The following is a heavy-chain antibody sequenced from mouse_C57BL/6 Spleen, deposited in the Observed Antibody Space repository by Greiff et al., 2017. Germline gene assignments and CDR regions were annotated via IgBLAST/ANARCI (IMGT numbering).Heavy chain of an antibody. CDR3: ARERAYGNYVDY. D-gene: IGHD2-1*01. CDR2: INPGSGGT. CDR1: GYAFTNYL. Sequence: QVQLQQSGAELVRPGTSVQVSCKASGYAFTNYLLEWVKQRPGQGLEWIGVINPGSGGTNYNEKFKGKATLTADKSTSTAYMQLSSLTSEDSAVYCCARERAYGNYVDYWGQGTTLTVSS. J-gene: IGHJ2*01. V-gene: IGHV1-54*01.